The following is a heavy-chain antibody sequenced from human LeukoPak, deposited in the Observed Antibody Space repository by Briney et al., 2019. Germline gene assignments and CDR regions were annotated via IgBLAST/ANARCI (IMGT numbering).Heavy chain of an antibody. D-gene: IGHD1-26*01. CDR1: GYTFTNYW. V-gene: IGHV5-51*01. J-gene: IGHJ4*02. CDR3: ARTSGSYYFDQ. CDR2: IYPGDSHT. Sequence: GESLKISCKGSGYTFTNYWIGWVRQMPGKGLEWMGIIYPGDSHTIYSPSFQGQVTISADKSIGTAYLQWSSLRASDTAMYYCARTSGSYYFDQWGQGTLVAVSS.